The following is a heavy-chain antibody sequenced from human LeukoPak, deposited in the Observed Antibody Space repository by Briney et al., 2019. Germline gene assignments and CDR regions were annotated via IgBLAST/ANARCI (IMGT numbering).Heavy chain of an antibody. V-gene: IGHV1-18*04. Sequence: ASVRVSCKTSGYTFTNYAISWVRQAPGQGLEWMGWITAYNGNTNYAQKLQGRVTMTTDTSTRTAYMELRRLRSDGTAVYYFAKGGNGYVDYWGQGTLVTVSS. CDR1: GYTFTNYA. J-gene: IGHJ4*02. CDR3: AKGGNGYVDY. D-gene: IGHD3-16*01. CDR2: ITAYNGNT.